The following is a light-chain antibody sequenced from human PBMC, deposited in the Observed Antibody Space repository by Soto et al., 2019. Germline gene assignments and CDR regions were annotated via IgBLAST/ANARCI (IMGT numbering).Light chain of an antibody. Sequence: DIQMTQSPSSVSASVGDRVNITCRASQGISNWLAWYQQKAGKAPKLLIYATSTLQSGVPSRFRGSGSATEFTLTISSLQPEDVATYYCQQANSFPYTFGQGTKLEIK. CDR3: QQANSFPYT. CDR1: QGISNW. CDR2: ATS. J-gene: IGKJ2*01. V-gene: IGKV1-12*01.